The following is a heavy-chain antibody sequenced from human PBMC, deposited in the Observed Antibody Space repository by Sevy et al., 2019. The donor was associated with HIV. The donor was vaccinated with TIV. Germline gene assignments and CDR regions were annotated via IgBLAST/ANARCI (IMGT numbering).Heavy chain of an antibody. V-gene: IGHV1-2*06. CDR1: GYTFTAYF. CDR2: ISPKTGAT. Sequence: ASVKVSCKTSGYTFTAYFLHWVRLAPGQGLEWLGRISPKTGATNFAQKFQGRVTMTTSSSTAYMEVTGLKSDDTALYYCARASGPTVGAYFDSCGQGTLVTVSS. CDR3: ARASGPTVGAYFDS. D-gene: IGHD3-10*01. J-gene: IGHJ4*02.